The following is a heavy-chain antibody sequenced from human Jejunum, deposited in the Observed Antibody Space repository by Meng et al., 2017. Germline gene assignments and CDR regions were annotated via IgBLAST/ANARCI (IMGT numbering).Heavy chain of an antibody. CDR3: ARDHLRNTIDY. CDR1: GFTFSSFE. D-gene: IGHD1/OR15-1a*01. Sequence: GGSLKISCPASGFTFSSFEMNWVRQAPGKGLEWVAYISNSGSTMYYSDSVKGRFTISRDNAKNSLYLQMNSLRADDSAVYYCARDHLRNTIDYWGQGTLVTVSS. V-gene: IGHV3-48*03. J-gene: IGHJ4*02. CDR2: ISNSGSTM.